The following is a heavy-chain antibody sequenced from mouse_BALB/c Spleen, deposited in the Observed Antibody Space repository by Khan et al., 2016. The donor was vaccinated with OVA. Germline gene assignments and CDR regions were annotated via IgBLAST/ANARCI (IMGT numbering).Heavy chain of an antibody. J-gene: IGHJ2*01. CDR3: ARIKKIVAAYFDY. CDR1: GYTFTSYW. D-gene: IGHD1-1*01. V-gene: IGHV1S81*02. CDR2: TNPTNGRT. Sequence: VQLQQSGAELVKAGASVKMSCKASGYTFTSYWMHWVKQRLGQGLEWVAETNPTNGRTYYNEKFKRKATLTVDKSSSTAYMLLSGPTFEDSAVYYCARIKKIVAAYFDYWGQGTTLTVSS.